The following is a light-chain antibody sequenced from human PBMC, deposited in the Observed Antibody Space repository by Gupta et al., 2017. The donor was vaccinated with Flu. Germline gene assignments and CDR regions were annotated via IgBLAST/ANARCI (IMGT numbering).Light chain of an antibody. Sequence: DIQMTQSPSTLSASVGDRVTITCRASQSISSWLAWYQQKPGKAPKLLIYKASSLESGVPSRFSGSGSGTEFTLTISSLHPDDFATYYCQQYNSYSGTFGPGTKLELK. CDR2: KAS. CDR3: QQYNSYSGT. V-gene: IGKV1-5*03. J-gene: IGKJ1*01. CDR1: QSISSW.